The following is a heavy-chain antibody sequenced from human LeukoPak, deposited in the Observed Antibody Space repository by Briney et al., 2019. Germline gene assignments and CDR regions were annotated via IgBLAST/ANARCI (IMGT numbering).Heavy chain of an antibody. D-gene: IGHD2-2*01. Sequence: PGGSLRLSCAASGFTFDDYAMHWVRQAPGKGLEWVSGISWNSGSIGYADSVKGRFTISRDNAKNSLYLQINSLRAEDMALYYCAKAGYQLLDDAFDIWGQGTMVTVSS. CDR2: ISWNSGSI. CDR3: AKAGYQLLDDAFDI. CDR1: GFTFDDYA. J-gene: IGHJ3*02. V-gene: IGHV3-9*03.